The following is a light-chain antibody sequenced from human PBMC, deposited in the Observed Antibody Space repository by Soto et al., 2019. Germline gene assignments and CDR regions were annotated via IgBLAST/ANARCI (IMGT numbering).Light chain of an antibody. CDR1: RSFASSY. V-gene: IGKV3-20*01. CDR3: HQYHGWPWT. Sequence: EIVLTQSPVTLSLSPGERATLSCRASRSFASSYLGWYQQKPGQAPRLLIYAAPTRATGIPDRFSGSGSATDFTLTISRLEPEDSAIYYCHQYHGWPWTFGQGTKVDI. CDR2: AAP. J-gene: IGKJ1*01.